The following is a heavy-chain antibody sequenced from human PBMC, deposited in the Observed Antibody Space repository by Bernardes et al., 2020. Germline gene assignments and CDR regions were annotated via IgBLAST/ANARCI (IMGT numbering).Heavy chain of an antibody. CDR1: GFTFSSYS. CDR3: ARDPRMDYYGSGSSRSGWYFDL. J-gene: IGHJ2*01. D-gene: IGHD3-10*01. CDR2: ISSSSSTI. V-gene: IGHV3-48*01. Sequence: SLRLSCAASGFTFSSYSMNWVRQAPGKGLEWVSYISSSSSTIYYADSVKGRFTISRDNAKNSLYLQMNSLRAEDTAVYYCARDPRMDYYGSGSSRSGWYFDLWGRGTLVTVSS.